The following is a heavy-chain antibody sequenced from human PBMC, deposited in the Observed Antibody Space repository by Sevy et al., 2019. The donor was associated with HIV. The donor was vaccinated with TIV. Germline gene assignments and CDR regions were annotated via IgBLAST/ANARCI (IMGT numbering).Heavy chain of an antibody. CDR2: ISSSGSTI. CDR3: ARDFIGVVVPAATPKPYYYYGMDV. D-gene: IGHD2-2*01. CDR1: GFTFSDYY. J-gene: IGHJ6*02. V-gene: IGHV3-11*01. Sequence: GGSLRLSCAASGFTFSDYYMSWIRQAPGKGLEWVSYISSSGSTIYYADSVKGRFTTSRDNAKNSLYLQMNSLRAEDTAVYYCARDFIGVVVPAATPKPYYYYGMDVWGQGTTVTVSS.